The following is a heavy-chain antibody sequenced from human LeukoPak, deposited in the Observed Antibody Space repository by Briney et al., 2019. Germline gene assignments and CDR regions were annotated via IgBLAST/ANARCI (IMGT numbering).Heavy chain of an antibody. D-gene: IGHD3-10*01. CDR2: IYYSGST. CDR3: ARELFYYGSGSFS. CDR1: GGSISSSSYY. J-gene: IGHJ5*02. Sequence: SETLSLTCTVSGGSISSSSYYWGWIRQPPGKGLEWIGCIYYSGSTYYNPSLKSRVTISVDTSKNQFSLKVNSVTVADRAVYYFARELFYYGSGSFSWGKGTLVIVSS. V-gene: IGHV4-39*07.